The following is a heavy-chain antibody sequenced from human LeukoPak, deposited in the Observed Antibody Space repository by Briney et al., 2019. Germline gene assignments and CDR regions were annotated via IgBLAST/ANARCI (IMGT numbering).Heavy chain of an antibody. V-gene: IGHV4-39*07. Sequence: SETLSLTCTVPGGSISSSSYYWGWIRQPPGKGLEWIGSSYYSGSTYYNPSLKSRVTISVDTSKNQFSLKLSSVTAADTAVYYCARGPPRLRWLQFTGRDYWGQGTLVTVSS. CDR2: SYYSGST. CDR1: GGSISSSSYY. J-gene: IGHJ4*02. CDR3: ARGPPRLRWLQFTGRDY. D-gene: IGHD5-24*01.